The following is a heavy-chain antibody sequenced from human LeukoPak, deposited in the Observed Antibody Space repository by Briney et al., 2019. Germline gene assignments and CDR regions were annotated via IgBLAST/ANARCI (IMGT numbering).Heavy chain of an antibody. V-gene: IGHV3-30*18. CDR1: GFTFSSYG. Sequence: TGGSLRLSCVVSGFTFSSYGMHWVRQAPGKGREWVAVISYDGSNKYYADSVKGRFTISRDNSKNTLYLQMNSLRAEDTAVYYCAKDRRGSGSDNYYYYYGMDVWGQGTTVTISS. CDR3: AKDRRGSGSDNYYYYYGMDV. D-gene: IGHD3-10*01. CDR2: ISYDGSNK. J-gene: IGHJ6*02.